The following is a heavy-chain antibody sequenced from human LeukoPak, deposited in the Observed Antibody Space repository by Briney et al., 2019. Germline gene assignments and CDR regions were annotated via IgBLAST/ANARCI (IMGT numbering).Heavy chain of an antibody. CDR3: ASGGIAVPEY. CDR1: GVSISTYY. J-gene: IGHJ4*02. CDR2: IYYTGDT. Sequence: PSETLSLTCTVSGVSISTYYWSWVRQPPGKGLEWIGYIYYTGDTSYNPSLKSRVTISVDTSNNQFSLKLSSVTAADTAAYYCASGGIAVPEYWGQGILVTVSS. V-gene: IGHV4-59*01. D-gene: IGHD6-19*01.